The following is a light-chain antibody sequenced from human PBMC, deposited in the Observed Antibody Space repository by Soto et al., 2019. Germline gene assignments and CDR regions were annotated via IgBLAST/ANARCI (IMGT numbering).Light chain of an antibody. CDR2: EVN. V-gene: IGLV2-8*01. J-gene: IGLJ1*01. CDR1: SSDVGTYNY. CDR3: SSYAGNNNLYV. Sequence: QSVLTQPPSASGSPGQSVTISCTGTSSDVGTYNYVSWNQQHPGKAPKLMIYEVNKRPAGVPDRFSGSKSGIMASLTVSGLQAEDEADYYCSSYAGNNNLYVFGTGTKVTVL.